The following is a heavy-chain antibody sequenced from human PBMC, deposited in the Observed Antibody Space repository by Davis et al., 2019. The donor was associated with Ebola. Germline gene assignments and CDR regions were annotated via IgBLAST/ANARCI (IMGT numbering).Heavy chain of an antibody. Sequence: VSVKVSCKASGYIFTSYAMHWVRQTPGQGLEWMGWLNAGTGNTKYSQKFQDRVTFTWDTSASTAYMELSSLTYEDTAVYSCARDFGDFGSYFDYWGQGTRVTVSS. V-gene: IGHV1-3*01. CDR2: LNAGTGNT. CDR3: ARDFGDFGSYFDY. J-gene: IGHJ4*02. CDR1: GYIFTSYA. D-gene: IGHD4-17*01.